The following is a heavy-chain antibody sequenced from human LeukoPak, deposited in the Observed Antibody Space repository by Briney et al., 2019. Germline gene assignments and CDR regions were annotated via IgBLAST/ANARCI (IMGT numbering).Heavy chain of an antibody. CDR2: INPSGGST. J-gene: IGHJ4*02. D-gene: IGHD6-19*01. CDR3: ARRGSGWYYFDY. CDR1: GYTFTSYY. Sequence: ASVKVSCKASGYTFTSYYMHWVRQAPGQGLEWMGIINPSGGSTSYAQKFQGRVTMTRDMSTSTVYMELSSLRSEDTAVYYCARRGSGWYYFDYWGQGTLVTVSS. V-gene: IGHV1-46*01.